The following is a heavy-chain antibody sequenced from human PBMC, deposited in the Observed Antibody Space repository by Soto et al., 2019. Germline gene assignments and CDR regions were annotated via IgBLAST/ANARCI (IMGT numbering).Heavy chain of an antibody. Sequence: GGSLRLSCAASGFTFSSYSINWVRQAPGKGLEWVSYISSSSSTIYYADSVKGRFTISRDNAKNSLYLQMNSLRDEDTAVYYCARDTLYYDSSGYSPLDAFDIWGQGTMVTVSS. CDR2: ISSSSSTI. D-gene: IGHD3-22*01. V-gene: IGHV3-48*02. J-gene: IGHJ3*02. CDR3: ARDTLYYDSSGYSPLDAFDI. CDR1: GFTFSSYS.